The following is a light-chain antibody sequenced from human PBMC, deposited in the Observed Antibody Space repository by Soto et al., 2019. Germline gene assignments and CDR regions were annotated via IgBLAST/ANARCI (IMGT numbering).Light chain of an antibody. J-gene: IGLJ1*01. V-gene: IGLV2-23*02. CDR2: EVS. Sequence: QCVLTQPASVSGSPGRSITISCTGTSSDVGSYNLVSWYQQHPGKAPKLMIYEVSKRPSGVSNRFSGSKSGNTASLTISGLQAEDEADYYCCSYAGSSTFYVFGTGTKVTVL. CDR1: SSDVGSYNL. CDR3: CSYAGSSTFYV.